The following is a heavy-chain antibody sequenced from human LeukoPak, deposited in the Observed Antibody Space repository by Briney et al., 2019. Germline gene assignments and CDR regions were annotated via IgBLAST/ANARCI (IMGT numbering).Heavy chain of an antibody. CDR1: GGSISSSSTN. V-gene: IGHV4-39*07. D-gene: IGHD1-26*01. Sequence: SETLSLTCTVSGGSISSSSTNGGGIPHPPGKGRSWIGSIYYSGSTYYNPSLKSRVTISVDTSKNQFSLKLSSVTAADTAVYYCARREGFNWFDPWGQGTLVTVSS. J-gene: IGHJ5*02. CDR2: IYYSGST. CDR3: ARREGFNWFDP.